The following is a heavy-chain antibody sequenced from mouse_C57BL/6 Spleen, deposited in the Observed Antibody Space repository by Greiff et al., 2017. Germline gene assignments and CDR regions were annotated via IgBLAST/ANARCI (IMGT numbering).Heavy chain of an antibody. V-gene: IGHV1-82*01. D-gene: IGHD3-2*02. J-gene: IGHJ3*01. CDR3: ARSLLEAQATAWFAY. CDR2: IYPGDGDT. Sequence: QVQLQQSGPELVKPGASVKISCKASGYAFSSSWMNWVKQRPGKGLEWIGRIYPGDGDTNYNGKFKGKATLTADKSSSTACMQLSSLTSEDSAVYFCARSLLEAQATAWFAYWGQGTLVTVSA. CDR1: GYAFSSSW.